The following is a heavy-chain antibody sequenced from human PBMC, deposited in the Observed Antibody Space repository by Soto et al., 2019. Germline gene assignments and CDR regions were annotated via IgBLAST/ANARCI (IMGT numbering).Heavy chain of an antibody. V-gene: IGHV4-31*03. CDR2: IYYSGST. J-gene: IGHJ5*02. Sequence: SETLSLTCTVSGGSISSGGYYWSWIRQHPGKGLEWIGYIYYSGSTYYNPSLKSRVTISVDTSKNQFSLKLSSVTAADTAVYYCARVGPWVPYYYDSSPYTFENWFDPWGQGTLVTVSS. D-gene: IGHD3-22*01. CDR3: ARVGPWVPYYYDSSPYTFENWFDP. CDR1: GGSISSGGYY.